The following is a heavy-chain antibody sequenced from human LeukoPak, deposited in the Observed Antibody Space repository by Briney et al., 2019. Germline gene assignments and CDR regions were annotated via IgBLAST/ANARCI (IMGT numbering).Heavy chain of an antibody. V-gene: IGHV4-31*03. CDR3: ARGEMATTPPYYYGMDV. J-gene: IGHJ6*02. CDR1: GGSISSGGYY. CDR2: IYYSGST. D-gene: IGHD5-24*01. Sequence: PSETLSLTCSVSGGSISSGGYYWSWIRQHPGKGLEWIGYIYYSGSTYYNPSLKSRVTISVDTSKNQFSLKLSSVTAADTAVYYCARGEMATTPPYYYGMDVWGQGTTVTVSS.